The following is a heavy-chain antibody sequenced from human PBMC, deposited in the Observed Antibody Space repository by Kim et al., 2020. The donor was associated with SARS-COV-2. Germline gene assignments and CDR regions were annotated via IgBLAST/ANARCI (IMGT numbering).Heavy chain of an antibody. CDR1: GFRVASYW. D-gene: IGHD3-10*01. Sequence: GGSLRLSCEASGFRVASYWMHWVRQGPGKGLQWVARIDDDGRETIYADSVEGRFTISRDAAKNTLYLQMNNLGVEDTAVYYCVRDGAGDIHFDYWGQGT. CDR3: VRDGAGDIHFDY. CDR2: IDDDGRET. J-gene: IGHJ4*02. V-gene: IGHV3-74*01.